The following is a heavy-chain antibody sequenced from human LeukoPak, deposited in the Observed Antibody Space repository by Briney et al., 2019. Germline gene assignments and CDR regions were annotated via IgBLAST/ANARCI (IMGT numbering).Heavy chain of an antibody. CDR2: IDQRDSYT. V-gene: IGHV5-10-1*01. J-gene: IGHJ3*01. CDR3: ARHGPTYFYDSSGVFDV. CDR1: GYTFLHYW. D-gene: IGHD3-22*01. Sequence: GESLKISCQTSGYTFLHYWIRWVRQVPGKGLEWMGRIDQRDSYTNYGPPFQGHITISADRSLNTSYLQWSGLKASDTAMSFCARHGPTYFYDSSGVFDVWGRGTMVIVSS.